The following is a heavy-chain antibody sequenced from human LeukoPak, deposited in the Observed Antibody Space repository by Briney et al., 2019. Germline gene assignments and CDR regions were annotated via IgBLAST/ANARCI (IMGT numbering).Heavy chain of an antibody. CDR3: ARGVRIAVAGNIDY. D-gene: IGHD6-19*01. CDR2: ISYDGSNK. J-gene: IGHJ4*02. V-gene: IGHV3-30*19. CDR1: GFTFKNYG. Sequence: GGSLRLSCAASGFTFKNYGMLWVRQAPGKGLEWEAAISYDGSNKKYADSVKGRFTISRDNSKNTLYLQMNSLRAEDTAVYYCARGVRIAVAGNIDYWGQGTLVTVSS.